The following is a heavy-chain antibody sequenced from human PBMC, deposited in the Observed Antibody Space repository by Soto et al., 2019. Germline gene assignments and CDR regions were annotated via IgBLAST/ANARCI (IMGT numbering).Heavy chain of an antibody. CDR3: AKATATGGGAFDI. CDR2: ILVDGRT. Sequence: PGGSLRLSCAASGFICSSYDMSWVRQAPGKGLEWVSTILVDGRTFYVDSVKGRSTISRDSSQNTVYLQMNSLTVGDTALYYCAKATATGGGAFDICGQGTMVTVSS. J-gene: IGHJ3*02. D-gene: IGHD2-8*02. V-gene: IGHV3-23*01. CDR1: GFICSSYD.